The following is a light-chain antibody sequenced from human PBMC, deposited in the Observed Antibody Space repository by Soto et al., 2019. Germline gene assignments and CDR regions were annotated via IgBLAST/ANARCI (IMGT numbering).Light chain of an antibody. Sequence: QSVLTQPASVSGSPGQSITISCTGTSSDVGGYNYVSWYQQHPGKAPKLMIYEVSNRPSGVSNRFSGSKSGNTASLTISGLQAEDEADYYCSSYTSSSTPWVFSGGTKVTVL. V-gene: IGLV2-14*01. CDR1: SSDVGGYNY. CDR2: EVS. J-gene: IGLJ3*02. CDR3: SSYTSSSTPWV.